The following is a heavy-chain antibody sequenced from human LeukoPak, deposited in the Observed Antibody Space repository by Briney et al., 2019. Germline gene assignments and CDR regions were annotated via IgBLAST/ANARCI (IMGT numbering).Heavy chain of an antibody. V-gene: IGHV4-39*07. J-gene: IGHJ4*02. Sequence: SETLSPTCIVSGGSISSSSYYWSWIRQPPGKGLEWIGEINHSGSTNYNPSLKSRVTISVDTSKNQFSLKLSSVTAADTAVYYCARMGRDGYNYGGYWGQGTLVTVSS. D-gene: IGHD5-24*01. CDR3: ARMGRDGYNYGGY. CDR1: GGSISSSSYY. CDR2: INHSGST.